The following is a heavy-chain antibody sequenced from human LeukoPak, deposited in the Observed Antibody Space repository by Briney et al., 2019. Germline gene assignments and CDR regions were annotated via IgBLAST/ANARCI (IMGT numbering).Heavy chain of an antibody. CDR3: AKDLQPDY. Sequence: GGSLRLSCAASGFTFSDHAMHWVRQATGKGLEWVSAVGIAADTFYPGSVKGRFTISRENAKNSLYLQMNSLRAEDTAVYYCAKDLQPDYWGQGTLVTVSS. J-gene: IGHJ4*02. V-gene: IGHV3-13*01. D-gene: IGHD5-18*01. CDR1: GFTFSDHA. CDR2: VGIAADT.